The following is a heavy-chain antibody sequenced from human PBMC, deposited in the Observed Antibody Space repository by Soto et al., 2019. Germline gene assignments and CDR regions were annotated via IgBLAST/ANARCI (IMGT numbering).Heavy chain of an antibody. CDR1: GFSLSTSGVG. CDR2: IYWDDDK. Sequence: QITLKESGPTLVKPTQTLTLTCTFSGFSLSTSGVGVGWIRQPPGKALEWLAVIYWDDDKRYSPSLKSRLTISTYTSKNTLVVLTVPNVHPVDTATYFCSTLVRGVLHSWGQGTLVTVSS. V-gene: IGHV2-5*02. D-gene: IGHD3-10*01. J-gene: IGHJ4*02. CDR3: STLVRGVLHS.